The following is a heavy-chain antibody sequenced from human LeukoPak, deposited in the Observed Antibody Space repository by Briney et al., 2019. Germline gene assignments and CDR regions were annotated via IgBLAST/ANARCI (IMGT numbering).Heavy chain of an antibody. Sequence: SETLSLTCTVSGGSISSSSSYGAWIRQPPGKGLEWIGSVDYSGSTYYNPSLKSRITMSVNTSKNQFSLKLRSVTAADTALYYCARQIAAYGSSPHYFDSWDQGTLVSVPS. J-gene: IGHJ4*02. CDR3: ARQIAAYGSSPHYFDS. CDR1: GGSISSSSSY. CDR2: VDYSGST. V-gene: IGHV4-39*01. D-gene: IGHD3-10*01.